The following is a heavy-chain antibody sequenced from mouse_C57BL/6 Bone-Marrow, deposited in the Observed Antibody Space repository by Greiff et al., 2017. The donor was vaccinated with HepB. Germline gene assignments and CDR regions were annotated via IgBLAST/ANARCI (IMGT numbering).Heavy chain of an antibody. V-gene: IGHV1-81*01. CDR1: GYTFTSYG. D-gene: IGHD1-1*01. CDR3: AVLLLRRGYFDV. J-gene: IGHJ1*03. CDR2: IYPRSGNT. Sequence: VKLQESGAELARPGASVKLSCKASGYTFTSYGISWVKQRTGQGLEWIGEIYPRSGNTYYNEKFKGKATLTADKSSSTAYMALRSLTSEDSAVYFCAVLLLRRGYFDVWGTGTTVTVSS.